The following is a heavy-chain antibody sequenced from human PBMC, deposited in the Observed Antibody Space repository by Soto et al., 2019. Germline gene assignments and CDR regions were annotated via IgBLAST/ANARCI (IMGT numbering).Heavy chain of an antibody. D-gene: IGHD5-12*01. CDR2: IIPILGIA. CDR3: AIGNSGYDFSFYYYYYMDV. J-gene: IGHJ6*03. Sequence: QVQLVQSGAEVKKPGSSVKVSCKASGGTFSSYTISWVRQAPGQGLEWMGRIIPILGIANYAQKFQGRVTITADKSTSTAYMELSSLRSEDTAVYYCAIGNSGYDFSFYYYYYMDVWGKGTTVTVSS. V-gene: IGHV1-69*02. CDR1: GGTFSSYT.